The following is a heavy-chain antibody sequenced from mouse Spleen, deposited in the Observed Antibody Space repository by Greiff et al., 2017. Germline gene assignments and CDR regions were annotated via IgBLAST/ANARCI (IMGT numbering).Heavy chain of an antibody. Sequence: DVKLVESGGGLVKLGGSLKLSCAASGFTFSSYAMSWVRQTPEKRLEWVATISSGGGNTYYPDSVKGRFTISRDNAKNTLYLQMSSLKSEDTAMYYCARQDGPGEFDYWGQGTTLTVSS. D-gene: IGHD2-3*01. CDR1: GFTFSSYA. J-gene: IGHJ2*01. CDR3: ARQDGPGEFDY. V-gene: IGHV5-9*04. CDR2: ISSGGGNT.